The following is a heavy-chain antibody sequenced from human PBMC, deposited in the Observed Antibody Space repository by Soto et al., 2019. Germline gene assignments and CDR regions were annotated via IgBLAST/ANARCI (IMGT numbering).Heavy chain of an antibody. D-gene: IGHD3-22*01. CDR2: IIPIFGTA. Sequence: SVKVSCKASAGTFSSYAISWVRQAPGQGLEWMGGIIPIFGTANYAQKFQGRVTITADESTSTAYMELSSLRSEDTAVYYCAGYDSSGYYYGPGAFDIWGQGTMVTVSS. CDR1: AGTFSSYA. V-gene: IGHV1-69*13. CDR3: AGYDSSGYYYGPGAFDI. J-gene: IGHJ3*02.